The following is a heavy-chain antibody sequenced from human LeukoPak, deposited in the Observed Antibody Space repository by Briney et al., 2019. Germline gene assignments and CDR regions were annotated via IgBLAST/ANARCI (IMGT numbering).Heavy chain of an antibody. CDR3: ARVLIAALFDY. Sequence: PSETLSLTCTVSGGSFSGYYWSWIRQPPGKGLEWIGEINHSGSTNYNPSLKSRVTISVDTSKNQFSLKLSSVTAADTAVYYCARVLIAALFDYWGQGTLATVSS. D-gene: IGHD6-6*01. J-gene: IGHJ4*02. CDR1: GGSFSGYY. CDR2: INHSGST. V-gene: IGHV4-34*01.